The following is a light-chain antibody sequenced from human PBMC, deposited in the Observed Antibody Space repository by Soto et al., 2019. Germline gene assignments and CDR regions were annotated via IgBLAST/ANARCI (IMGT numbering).Light chain of an antibody. Sequence: QSALTQPASVSGSPGQSITISCTGTSSDIGSHNFVSWHQQHPGKAPKFIIYGVSNRPSGVSNRFSGSKSGNTASLTISGLQADDEADYYCSSCTSTYIWVFGGGTKVTVL. CDR3: SSCTSTYIWV. CDR2: GVS. CDR1: SSDIGSHNF. V-gene: IGLV2-14*01. J-gene: IGLJ3*02.